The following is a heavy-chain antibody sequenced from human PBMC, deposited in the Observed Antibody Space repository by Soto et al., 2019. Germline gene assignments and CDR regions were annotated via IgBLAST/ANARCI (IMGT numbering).Heavy chain of an antibody. J-gene: IGHJ6*04. V-gene: IGHV3-74*01. Sequence: EVQLVESGGGLVQPGGSLRLSCAASGFTLSGRSMHWVRQAPGKGLVWVSGIDNAGTDSTYADSVKGRFTSSRDNAKNILYLQMNSLSVEDTAVYYCARGWFGPDVWGKGTTVTVSS. CDR1: GFTLSGRS. CDR3: ARGWFGPDV. CDR2: IDNAGTDS. D-gene: IGHD3-10*01.